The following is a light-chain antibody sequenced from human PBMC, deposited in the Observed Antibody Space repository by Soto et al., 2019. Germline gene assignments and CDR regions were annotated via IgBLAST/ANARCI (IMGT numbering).Light chain of an antibody. Sequence: EMVMTQSPATLSVSPGERATLSCRASQSVSSNLAWYHQKPGQAPRLLIYGASTRATGIPGRFSGSGSGTDFTLTISSLQSEDFAVYYCQQYNNWPHTFGQGTKVETK. J-gene: IGKJ1*01. CDR1: QSVSSN. CDR3: QQYNNWPHT. CDR2: GAS. V-gene: IGKV3-15*01.